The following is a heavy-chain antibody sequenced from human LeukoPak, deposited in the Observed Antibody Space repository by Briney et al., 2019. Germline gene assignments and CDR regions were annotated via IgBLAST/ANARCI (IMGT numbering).Heavy chain of an antibody. V-gene: IGHV3-72*01. CDR2: TRSKANRYTT. CDR1: GFTFSDHY. CDR3: VTGTAVFDY. J-gene: IGHJ4*02. Sequence: GGSLRLSCAASGFTFSDHYMDWVRQAPGKGLEWVARTRSKANRYTTESAASVKGRFSISRDASKNSLYLQMSSLKTDDTAVYYCVTGTAVFDYWGQGTLVTVTS. D-gene: IGHD1-7*01.